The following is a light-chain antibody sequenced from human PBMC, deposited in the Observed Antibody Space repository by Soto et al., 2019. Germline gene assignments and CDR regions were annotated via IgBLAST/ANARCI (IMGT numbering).Light chain of an antibody. CDR1: KSGSNKY. CDR3: QQYSSSLTRT. Sequence: EIVWTQSPGTPSLSPGERATLSCRASKSGSNKYLAWYQQKPGQAPRLLIYDASSRATDIPDRFSGSGYGTDSTLTISRLEPEDFAVYYCQQYSSSLTRTLGEGTKVETK. J-gene: IGKJ1*01. CDR2: DAS. V-gene: IGKV3-20*01.